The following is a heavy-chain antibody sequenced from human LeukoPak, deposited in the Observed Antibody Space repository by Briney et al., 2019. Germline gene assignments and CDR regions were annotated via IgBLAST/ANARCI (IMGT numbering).Heavy chain of an antibody. D-gene: IGHD4-23*01. CDR2: LNPDSGYT. V-gene: IGHV1-8*02. Sequence: ASVKVSCKASGYTFTSYGISWVRQATGQGFEWMGRLNPDSGYTGSAQKFQGRVTMTRDTSISTAYMELSSLRSEDTAVYYCARADGGNSPGYYYGLDVWGQGTTVTVSS. CDR1: GYTFTSYG. J-gene: IGHJ6*02. CDR3: ARADGGNSPGYYYGLDV.